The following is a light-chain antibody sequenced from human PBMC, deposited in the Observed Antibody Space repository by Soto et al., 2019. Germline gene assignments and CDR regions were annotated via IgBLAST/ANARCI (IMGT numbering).Light chain of an antibody. CDR2: AAS. J-gene: IGKJ1*01. CDR3: QRSYSTPTWT. Sequence: DIQMTQPPSSLSASVGDRVTITCRASQSISSYLNWYQQKPGKAPKLLIYAASSLQSGVPSRFSGSGSGTDFTLTISSLQPEDFATYYCQRSYSTPTWTFGQGTKVDIK. CDR1: QSISSY. V-gene: IGKV1-39*01.